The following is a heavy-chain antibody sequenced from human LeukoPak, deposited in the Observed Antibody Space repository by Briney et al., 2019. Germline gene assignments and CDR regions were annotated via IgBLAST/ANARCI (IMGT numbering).Heavy chain of an antibody. D-gene: IGHD1-7*01. J-gene: IGHJ6*03. CDR1: GFTFSSYA. V-gene: IGHV3-64*01. CDR3: ARDPAPNSYYYYYMDV. Sequence: PGGSLRLSCAASGFTFSSYAMHWVRQAPGKGLEYVSAISSNGGSTYYANSVKGRFTISRDNSKNTLYLQMGSLRAEDMAVYYCARDPAPNSYYYYYMDVWGKGTTVTVSS. CDR2: ISSNGGST.